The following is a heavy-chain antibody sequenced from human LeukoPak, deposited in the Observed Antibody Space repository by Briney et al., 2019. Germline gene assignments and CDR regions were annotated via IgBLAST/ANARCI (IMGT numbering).Heavy chain of an antibody. D-gene: IGHD3-16*01. CDR1: GFTFSDSY. J-gene: IGHJ4*02. Sequence: GGPLRLSCAASGFTFSDSYMSWIRRTPGKGLEWISCISTYGTTIYYADSVKGRFTISRDNAKNSLYLQMNSLRAEDTAVYFCARASAYPKPLDSWGQGTLVTVSS. V-gene: IGHV3-11*04. CDR2: ISTYGTTI. CDR3: ARASAYPKPLDS.